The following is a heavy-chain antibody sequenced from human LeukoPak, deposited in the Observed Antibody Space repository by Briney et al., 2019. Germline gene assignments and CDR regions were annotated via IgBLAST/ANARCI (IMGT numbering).Heavy chain of an antibody. CDR1: GGSISGYY. CDR2: IYYSGST. Sequence: TSETLSLTCTVSGGSISGYYWSWIRQPPGKGLEWIGYIYYSGSTIYNPSLKSRVTMSVDTSKNQFSLKLSSVTAADTAVYYCARVLAYYFGAGDYYGMDVWGQGTTVTVSS. D-gene: IGHD3-10*01. V-gene: IGHV4-59*01. CDR3: ARVLAYYFGAGDYYGMDV. J-gene: IGHJ6*02.